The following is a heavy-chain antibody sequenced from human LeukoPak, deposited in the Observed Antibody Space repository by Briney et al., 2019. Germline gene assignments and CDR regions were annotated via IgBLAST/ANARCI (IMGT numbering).Heavy chain of an antibody. CDR1: GGSISSSNW. CDR3: AGGRRDAYNYNY. D-gene: IGHD5-24*01. Sequence: SETLSLTCAASGGSISSSNWWSWVRQPPGKGLEWIGEIYHSGSTNYNPSLKSRVTISVDKSKNQFSLKLSSVTAADTAVYYCAGGRRDAYNYNYWGQGTLVTVSS. J-gene: IGHJ4*02. V-gene: IGHV4-4*02. CDR2: IYHSGST.